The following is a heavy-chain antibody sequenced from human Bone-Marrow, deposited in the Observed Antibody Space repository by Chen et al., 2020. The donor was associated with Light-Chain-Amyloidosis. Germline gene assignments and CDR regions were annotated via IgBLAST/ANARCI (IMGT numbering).Heavy chain of an antibody. Sequence: EGHLVESGGALVQPGGSLTLSCAGSGFTFRSYAMNWVRQAPGKGLEWVSGLTGSGDYTYKADSVKGRFTISRDNSKDTMYLQMFSLRTEDTAIYYCTREGSTSWFNRYFSLWGQGTRVIVSS. D-gene: IGHD6-13*01. J-gene: IGHJ4*02. CDR2: LTGSGDYT. CDR1: GFTFRSYA. CDR3: TREGSTSWFNRYFSL. V-gene: IGHV3-23*04.